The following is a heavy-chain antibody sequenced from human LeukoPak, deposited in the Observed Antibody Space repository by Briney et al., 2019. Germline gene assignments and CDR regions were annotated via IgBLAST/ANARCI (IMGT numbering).Heavy chain of an antibody. Sequence: GESLKISCKGSGYSFTNYWIVWVRQMPGKGLEWMGIIYPGDSDTRYSPSFQGQVTISADKSISTAYLQWSSLKASDNAMYYCARAKGGNWKGFDYWGQGTLVTVSS. CDR3: ARAKGGNWKGFDY. CDR1: GYSFTNYW. CDR2: IYPGDSDT. J-gene: IGHJ4*02. V-gene: IGHV5-51*01. D-gene: IGHD1-1*01.